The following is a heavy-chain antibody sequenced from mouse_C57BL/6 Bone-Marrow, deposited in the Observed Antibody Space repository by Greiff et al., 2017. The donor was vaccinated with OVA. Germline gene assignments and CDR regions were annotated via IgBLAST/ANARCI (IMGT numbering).Heavy chain of an antibody. CDR2: IYPGDGDT. CDR1: GYAFSSYW. CDR3: ARSRENYDDGYYYWYFDV. Sequence: QVQLQQSGAELVKPGASVKISCKASGYAFSSYWMNWVKQRPGKGLEWIGQIYPGDGDTNYNGKFKGKATLTADKSSSTAYMQLSSLTSEDSAVYFCARSRENYDDGYYYWYFDVWGTGTTVTVSS. D-gene: IGHD2-3*01. J-gene: IGHJ1*03. V-gene: IGHV1-80*01.